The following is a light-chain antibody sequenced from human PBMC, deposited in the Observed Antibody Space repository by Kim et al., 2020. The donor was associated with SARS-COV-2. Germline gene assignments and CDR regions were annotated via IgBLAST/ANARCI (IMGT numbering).Light chain of an antibody. CDR3: QQYYSHPRT. CDR2: AIS. J-gene: IGKJ1*01. CDR1: QGISHY. Sequence: ASVGDRVTVPVRARQGISHYLARFQQKTGQAPKSLIYAISNLQSGVPSRFMGSATGTDFSLTISSLQPEDSAIYYCQQYYSHPRTFGQGTTVDIK. V-gene: IGKV1-16*01.